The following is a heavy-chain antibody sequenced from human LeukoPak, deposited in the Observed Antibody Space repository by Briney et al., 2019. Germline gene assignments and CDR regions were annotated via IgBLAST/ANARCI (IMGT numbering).Heavy chain of an antibody. V-gene: IGHV3-23*01. CDR2: ISGSGGST. Sequence: GGSLRLSCAASGFTFRSYAMSWVRQAPGKGLEWVSAISGSGGSTYYADSVKGRFTISRDNSKNTLYLQMNSLRAEDTAVYYCARKGPNQLLYDYWGQGTLVTVSS. CDR3: ARKGPNQLLYDY. CDR1: GFTFRSYA. D-gene: IGHD2-2*02. J-gene: IGHJ4*02.